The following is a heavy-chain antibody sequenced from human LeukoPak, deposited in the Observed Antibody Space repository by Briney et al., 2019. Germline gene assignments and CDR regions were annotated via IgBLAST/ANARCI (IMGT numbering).Heavy chain of an antibody. D-gene: IGHD3-16*02. CDR1: GFTFSNYA. CDR2: ISGSGGST. Sequence: GGSLRLSCAASGFTFSNYAMSWVRHAPGKGLHWFSAISGSGGSTYYADSVKGRFTISRDNSKNTLYLQMNSLRAEDTAVYYCAKIAGGYTAFDIWGQGTMVTVSS. CDR3: AKIAGGYTAFDI. J-gene: IGHJ3*02. V-gene: IGHV3-23*01.